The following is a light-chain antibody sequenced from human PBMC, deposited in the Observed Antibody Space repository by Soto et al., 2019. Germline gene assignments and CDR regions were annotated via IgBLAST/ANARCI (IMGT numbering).Light chain of an antibody. CDR3: CSYTTSSTLV. CDR2: EVS. J-gene: IGLJ1*01. Sequence: QSVPTQPASVSGSPGQSITISCTGTSSDVGTYNHVSWYQQHPGKAPQLIIYEVSNRPSGLSNRFSASKSGNTASLTISGLQAEDEADYYCCSYTTSSTLVFGTGTKLTVL. V-gene: IGLV2-14*01. CDR1: SSDVGTYNH.